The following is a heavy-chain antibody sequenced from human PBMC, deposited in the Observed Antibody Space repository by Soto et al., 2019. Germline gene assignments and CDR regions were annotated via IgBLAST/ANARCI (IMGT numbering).Heavy chain of an antibody. Sequence: SETLSLTCAVSGGSISSGGYSWSWIRQPPGKGLEWIGYIYHSGSTYYDPSLKSRVTISVDTSKNQFSLKLSSVTAADTAVYYCARGLVRGGEPFDYWGQGTLVTVSS. D-gene: IGHD3-10*01. CDR2: IYHSGST. V-gene: IGHV4-30-2*01. J-gene: IGHJ4*02. CDR1: GGSISSGGYS. CDR3: ARGLVRGGEPFDY.